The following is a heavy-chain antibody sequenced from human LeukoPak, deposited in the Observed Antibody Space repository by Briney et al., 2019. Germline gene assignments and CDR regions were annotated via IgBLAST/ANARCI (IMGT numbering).Heavy chain of an antibody. CDR2: IHPSGGST. CDR3: ARAKRNYCSSTSCYLDY. D-gene: IGHD2-2*01. J-gene: IGHJ4*02. CDR1: GYTFTSYY. Sequence: ASVKVSCKASGYTFTSYYLHWGRQAPGQGLEWMGIIHPSGGSTSSAQKFQGRVTMTRDTSTSTVYMELSSLRSEDTAVYYCARAKRNYCSSTSCYLDYWGQGTLVTVSS. V-gene: IGHV1-46*01.